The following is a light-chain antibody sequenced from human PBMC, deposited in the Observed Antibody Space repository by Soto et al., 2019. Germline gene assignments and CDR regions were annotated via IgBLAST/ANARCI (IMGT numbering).Light chain of an antibody. V-gene: IGKV4-1*01. Sequence: DIVMTQSPDSLAVSLGERATINCKSSQSILYSSNNKNYLAWYQQKPVQPPKLLIYWASTRESGVPDRFSGSGSGTDFTLTISSLQDEDVAVYYCQQYYITPFTFGPGTKVDIK. CDR3: QQYYITPFT. J-gene: IGKJ3*01. CDR1: QSILYSSNNKNY. CDR2: WAS.